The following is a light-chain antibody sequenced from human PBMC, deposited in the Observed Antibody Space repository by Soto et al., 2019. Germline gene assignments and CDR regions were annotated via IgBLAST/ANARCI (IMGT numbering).Light chain of an antibody. CDR1: SSNIANNY. V-gene: IGLV1-51*01. J-gene: IGLJ2*01. CDR2: ENN. CDR3: GTWDSSLPGVV. Sequence: QSVLTQPPSVSAAPGQKVTISCSGSSSNIANNYVSWYQQLPGTAPKLLIFENNKRPSGIPDRFSGSKSGTSATLGITGLQTGDEAVYHCGTWDSSLPGVVFGGGTKLTVL.